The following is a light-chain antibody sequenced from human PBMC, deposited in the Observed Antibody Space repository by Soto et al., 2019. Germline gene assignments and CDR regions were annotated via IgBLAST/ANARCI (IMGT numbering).Light chain of an antibody. J-gene: IGKJ1*01. CDR1: QSIRSNY. V-gene: IGKV3-20*01. CDR3: QQYGSSPRT. CDR2: GAS. Sequence: EMMVTQSPATLSVSPGERATLSCRASQSIRSNYVAWYQQKPGQGPRLLIYGASSRATGIPDRFSGSGSGTDFTLIISRLEPEDFAMYYCQQYGSSPRTFGQGTKVDIK.